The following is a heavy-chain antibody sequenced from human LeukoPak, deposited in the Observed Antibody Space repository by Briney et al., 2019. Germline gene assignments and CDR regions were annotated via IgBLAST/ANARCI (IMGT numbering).Heavy chain of an antibody. Sequence: SETLSLTCTVSGGSISSYYWSWIRQPPGKGLEGIGYIYYSGSTNYNPSLKSRVTISVDTSKNQFSLKLSSVTAADTAVYYCASSHDSSGYDYWGQGTLVTVSS. V-gene: IGHV4-59*08. CDR1: GGSISSYY. CDR3: ASSHDSSGYDY. J-gene: IGHJ4*02. CDR2: IYYSGST. D-gene: IGHD3-22*01.